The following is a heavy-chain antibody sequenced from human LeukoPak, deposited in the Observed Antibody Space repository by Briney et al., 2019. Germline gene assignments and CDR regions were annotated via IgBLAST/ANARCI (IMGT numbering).Heavy chain of an antibody. CDR2: IGVGGTT. Sequence: PGGSLRLSCAASGFTFSKYGMNWVRQAPGKGLEWVSGIGVGGTTYYADSVKGRFTISRDTSKNTLYLQMNSLRADDTAMYYCAKERESALDYWGQGTLVIVSS. CDR3: AKERESALDY. CDR1: GFTFSKYG. J-gene: IGHJ4*02. V-gene: IGHV3-23*01.